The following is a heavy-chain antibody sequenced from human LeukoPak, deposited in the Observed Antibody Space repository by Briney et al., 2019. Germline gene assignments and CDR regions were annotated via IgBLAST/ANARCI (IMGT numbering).Heavy chain of an antibody. CDR1: GFTFSTYS. CDR3: ARDRDCSI. Sequence: PGGSLRLSCVASGFTFSTYSMNWVRQAPGKGLEWVSYISDTSYTIYYADSVKGRFTISRDNAKNSLYLQMNSLRAEDTAVYYCARDRDCSIWGQGTLVTVSS. V-gene: IGHV3-48*01. D-gene: IGHD2-21*02. J-gene: IGHJ4*02. CDR2: ISDTSYTI.